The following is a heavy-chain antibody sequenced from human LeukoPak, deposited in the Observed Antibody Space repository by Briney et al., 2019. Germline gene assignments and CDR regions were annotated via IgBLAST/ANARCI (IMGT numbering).Heavy chain of an antibody. V-gene: IGHV4-4*07. CDR2: IYTSGST. Sequence: SETLSLTCTVSGGSISSYYWSWIRQPAGKGLEWIGRIYTSGSTNYNPSLKSRVTMSVDTSKNQFSLKLSSVTAADTAVYCCASPIAVAGLDYWGQGTLVTVSS. CDR1: GGSISSYY. D-gene: IGHD6-19*01. J-gene: IGHJ4*02. CDR3: ASPIAVAGLDY.